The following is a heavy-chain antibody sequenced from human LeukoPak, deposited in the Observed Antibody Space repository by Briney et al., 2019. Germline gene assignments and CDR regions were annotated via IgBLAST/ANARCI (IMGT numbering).Heavy chain of an antibody. CDR2: IKPSGDNT. J-gene: IGHJ3*01. Sequence: ASVKVSCKASGYTFTSYGILGVRQTPGQRLEWMGIIKPSGDNTNNAQKFQGRVTMTSDKSTSTVYMELSSLKSEDTAVYYCARVRDGYNDAYDFWGQGTMVTVTS. CDR3: ARVRDGYNDAYDF. D-gene: IGHD5-24*01. CDR1: GYTFTSYG. V-gene: IGHV1-46*01.